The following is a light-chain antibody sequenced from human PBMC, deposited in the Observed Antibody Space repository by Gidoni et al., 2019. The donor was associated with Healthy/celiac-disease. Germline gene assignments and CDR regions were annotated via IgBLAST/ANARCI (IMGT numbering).Light chain of an antibody. V-gene: IGKV2-28*01. Sequence: DIVMTQSPLSLPVTPGEPASIACRSSQSLLHSNGYNDLDWYLQKPGPSPQLLIYLGSNRASGVPDRCSGSGSGTDFTLKISRVEAEDVGVYYCMQALQTPYTFGQGTKLEIK. CDR3: MQALQTPYT. CDR2: LGS. CDR1: QSLLHSNGYND. J-gene: IGKJ2*01.